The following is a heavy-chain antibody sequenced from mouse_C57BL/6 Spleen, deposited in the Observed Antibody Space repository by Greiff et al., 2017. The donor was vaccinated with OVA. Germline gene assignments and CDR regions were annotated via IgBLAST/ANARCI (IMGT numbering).Heavy chain of an antibody. Sequence: QVQLKESGPGLVAPSQCLSLSCTASGFSFTSYGVHWVRQPPGKGLEWLVVIWSDGSTTYNSALKSRLSISKDNSKSQVFLKMNSLQTDDTAMYYCARLYDYDGAMDYWGQGTSVTVSS. D-gene: IGHD2-4*01. CDR3: ARLYDYDGAMDY. J-gene: IGHJ4*01. CDR1: GFSFTSYG. V-gene: IGHV2-6*03. CDR2: IWSDGST.